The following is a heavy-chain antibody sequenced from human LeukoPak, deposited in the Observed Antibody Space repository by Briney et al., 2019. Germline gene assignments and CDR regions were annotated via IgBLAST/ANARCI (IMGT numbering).Heavy chain of an antibody. Sequence: GGSLRLSCAASGFTFSSYAMSWVRQAPGKGLEWVSAISGSGGSTYYADSVKGRFTISRDNSKNTLYLQMNSLRAEDTAVYYCAKLPTVTHYYYGIDVWGQGTTVTVSS. V-gene: IGHV3-23*01. J-gene: IGHJ6*02. D-gene: IGHD4-17*01. CDR1: GFTFSSYA. CDR2: ISGSGGST. CDR3: AKLPTVTHYYYGIDV.